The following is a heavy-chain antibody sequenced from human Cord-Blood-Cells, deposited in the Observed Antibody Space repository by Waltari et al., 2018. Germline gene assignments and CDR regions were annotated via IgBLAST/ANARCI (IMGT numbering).Heavy chain of an antibody. Sequence: QVQLVQSGAEVKKPGASVKVSCKASGYTFTSYAMHWVRQAPGQRLEWMGWINGGNGNTKYSQKYQGRVTITRDRSASTTYMERSSLRSEDTAVYYCARDRTTVTTGWFDPWGQGTLVTVAS. CDR3: ARDRTTVTTGWFDP. J-gene: IGHJ5*02. D-gene: IGHD4-17*01. V-gene: IGHV1-3*01. CDR2: INGGNGNT. CDR1: GYTFTSYA.